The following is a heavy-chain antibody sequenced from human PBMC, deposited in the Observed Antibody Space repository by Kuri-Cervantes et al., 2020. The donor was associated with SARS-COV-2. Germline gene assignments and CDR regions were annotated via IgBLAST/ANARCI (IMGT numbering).Heavy chain of an antibody. CDR3: ALNYYFNY. Sequence: ETLSLTCAASGFTVSSNYMSWVRQAPGKGLEWVSVIYSGGSTYYADSVKGRFTNSRDDSKNTLFLQMSSLRIEDTAIYYCALNYYFNYWGQGTLVTVSS. D-gene: IGHD1-1*01. V-gene: IGHV3-53*01. CDR1: GFTVSSNY. CDR2: IYSGGST. J-gene: IGHJ4*02.